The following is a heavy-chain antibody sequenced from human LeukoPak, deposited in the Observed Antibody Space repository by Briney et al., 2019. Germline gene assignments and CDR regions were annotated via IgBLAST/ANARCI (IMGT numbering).Heavy chain of an antibody. CDR3: STNQALDI. J-gene: IGHJ3*02. CDR1: GFTFSSYG. CDR2: IKRIADGGPT. Sequence: PGGSLRLSCAASGFTFSSYGMHWVRQAPGKGLEWVGRIKRIADGGPTDYAAPVKGRFIISRDDSKNTLYLQMNSLKIEDTAVYYCSTNQALDIWGQGTKVTVSS. V-gene: IGHV3-15*01.